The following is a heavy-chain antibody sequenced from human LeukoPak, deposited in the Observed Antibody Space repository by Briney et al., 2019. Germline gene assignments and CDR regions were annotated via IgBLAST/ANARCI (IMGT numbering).Heavy chain of an antibody. Sequence: TGGSLRLSCAASGFTFSSYSMNWVRQAPGKGLEWVSYISSSSSTIYYADSVKGRFTISRDNAKNSLYLQMNSLRAEDTAVYYCARAVGYYGSGVTNWFDPWGQGTLVTVSS. D-gene: IGHD3-10*01. CDR2: ISSSSSTI. CDR1: GFTFSSYS. J-gene: IGHJ5*02. V-gene: IGHV3-48*01. CDR3: ARAVGYYGSGVTNWFDP.